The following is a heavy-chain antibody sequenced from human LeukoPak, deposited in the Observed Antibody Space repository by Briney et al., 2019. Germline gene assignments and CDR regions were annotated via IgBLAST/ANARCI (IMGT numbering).Heavy chain of an antibody. D-gene: IGHD1-1*01. CDR3: ARLERPDAFDT. J-gene: IGHJ3*02. Sequence: SETLSLTCTVSGGSISSYYWSWIRQPPGKGLEWIGYIYYSGSTNYNPSLKSRVTISVDTSKNQFSLKLSSVTAADTAVYYCARLERPDAFDTWGQGTMVTVSS. V-gene: IGHV4-59*01. CDR1: GGSISSYY. CDR2: IYYSGST.